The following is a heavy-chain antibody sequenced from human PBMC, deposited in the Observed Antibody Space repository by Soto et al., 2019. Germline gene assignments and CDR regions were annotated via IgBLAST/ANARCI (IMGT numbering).Heavy chain of an antibody. D-gene: IGHD6-19*01. J-gene: IGHJ3*01. CDR2: ISAYNGNT. CDR1: GYTFTSYG. Sequence: QVQLVQSGAEVKKPGASVKVSCKASGYTFTSYGISWVRQAPGQGLEWMGWISAYNGNTNYAQKLQGRVTMTTDTSRRTAYMERRSRGSDATALNYWAGDSGFGGGWREVFDFWGKGKMLPSLQ. CDR3: AGDSGFGGGWREVFDF. V-gene: IGHV1-18*01.